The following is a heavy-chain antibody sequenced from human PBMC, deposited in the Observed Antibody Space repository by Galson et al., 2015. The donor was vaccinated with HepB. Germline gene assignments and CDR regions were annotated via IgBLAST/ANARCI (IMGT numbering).Heavy chain of an antibody. J-gene: IGHJ4*02. Sequence: SVKVSCKASGYTFTNNDITWVRQAPGQGLEWMGWISGYNGGTNYAQKLQGRATMTTDTSTSTAYVELRTLKYDDTAGYYCSRGGGSGSAGLDSWGQGTLVTVSS. CDR1: GYTFTNND. D-gene: IGHD6-19*01. V-gene: IGHV1-18*04. CDR3: SRGGGSGSAGLDS. CDR2: ISGYNGGT.